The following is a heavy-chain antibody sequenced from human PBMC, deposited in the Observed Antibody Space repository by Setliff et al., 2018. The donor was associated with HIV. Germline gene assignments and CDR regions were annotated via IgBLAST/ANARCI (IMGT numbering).Heavy chain of an antibody. CDR2: IIPSSGCT. J-gene: IGHJ3*02. CDR1: GYTFTGYY. D-gene: IGHD2-8*01. CDR3: ASKVYCTNGVCLDAFDI. Sequence: ASVKVSCKASGYTFTGYYIHWVRQAPGQGLEWMGRIIPSSGCTNYAQKFQGRVTMTRDTSISTAYMELSRLRSDDTAVYYCASKVYCTNGVCLDAFDILGQGTMVTVSS. V-gene: IGHV1-2*06.